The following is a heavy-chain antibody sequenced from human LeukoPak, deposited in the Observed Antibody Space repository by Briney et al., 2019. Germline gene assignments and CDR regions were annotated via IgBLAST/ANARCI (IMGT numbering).Heavy chain of an antibody. V-gene: IGHV3-21*01. J-gene: IGHJ5*02. D-gene: IGHD3-3*01. Sequence: GGSLRLSCAASGFTFSSYSMNWVRQAPGKGLEWVSSISSSSSYIYYADSVKGRFTISRDNAKNSLYLQMNSLRAEDTAVYYCARDNYDFWGGPVNWFDPRGQGTLVTVSS. CDR2: ISSSSSYI. CDR1: GFTFSSYS. CDR3: ARDNYDFWGGPVNWFDP.